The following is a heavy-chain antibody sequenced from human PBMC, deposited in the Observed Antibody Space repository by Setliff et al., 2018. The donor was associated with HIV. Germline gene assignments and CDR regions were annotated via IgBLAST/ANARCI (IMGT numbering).Heavy chain of an antibody. CDR2: IYHSGST. CDR1: GGSISSTNW. CDR3: ARDSRYCSGGSCYGYFDF. V-gene: IGHV4-4*02. J-gene: IGHJ4*02. Sequence: SETLSLTCAVSGGSISSTNWWNWVRQPPGKELEWIGEIYHSGSTNYNPSLKSRVTISVDKSKNQFSLKLNSVTAADTAVYYCARDSRYCSGGSCYGYFDFWGQGTLVTVSS. D-gene: IGHD2-15*01.